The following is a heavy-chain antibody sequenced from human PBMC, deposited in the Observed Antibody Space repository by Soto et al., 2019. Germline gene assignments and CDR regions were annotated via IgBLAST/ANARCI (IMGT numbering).Heavy chain of an antibody. J-gene: IGHJ4*02. CDR1: GFTFSSVG. V-gene: IGHV3-48*02. CDR2: ITSDSSTR. D-gene: IGHD2-15*01. Sequence: GSLRLSCAVSGFTFSSVGMNWVRQAPGKGLEWISYITSDSSTRHYADFVKGRFTISRDNAKNSLYLQMNSLRDEDTAVYFCKGNPDEIIDLDSWGQGPQVTAPQ. CDR3: KGNPDEIIDLDS.